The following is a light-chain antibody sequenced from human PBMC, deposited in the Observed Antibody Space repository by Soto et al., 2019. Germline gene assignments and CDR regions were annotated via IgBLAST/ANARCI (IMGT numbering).Light chain of an antibody. J-gene: IGLJ1*01. V-gene: IGLV2-11*01. CDR1: NNGVGGYNY. CDR3: CSYTSSRTLV. Sequence: QSALTQPRSVSGSPGQSVTISCTGTNNGVGGYNYVSWYQQYAGKAPKLTIYDVTKRPSGAPDRFSGSKSGNTASLTISGLQAEDEADYYCCSYTSSRTLVFGTGTKVTVL. CDR2: DVT.